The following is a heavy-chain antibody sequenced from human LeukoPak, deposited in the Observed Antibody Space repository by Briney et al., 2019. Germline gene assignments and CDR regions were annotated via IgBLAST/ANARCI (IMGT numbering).Heavy chain of an antibody. CDR2: INHSGST. D-gene: IGHD3-16*01. CDR1: GGSFSGYY. J-gene: IGHJ6*02. CDR3: ARDWGRLGPGTFYYYGVDV. Sequence: SETLSLTCAVYGGSFSGYYWNWIRQPPGKGLEWIGEINHSGSTNYNPSLKSRVTISVDTSKNQYSLKLSSVTAADTAVYYCARDWGRLGPGTFYYYGVDVWGQGTTVTVSS. V-gene: IGHV4-34*01.